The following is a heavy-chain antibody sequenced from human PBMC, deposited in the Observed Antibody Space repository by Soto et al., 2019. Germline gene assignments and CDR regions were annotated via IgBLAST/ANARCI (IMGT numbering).Heavy chain of an antibody. V-gene: IGHV4-30-4*01. Sequence: TLSLTCTVSGGSISSGDYYWSWIRQPPGKGLEWIGYIYYSGSTYYNPSLKSRVTISVDTSKNQFSLKLSSVTAAGTAVYYCASDVYYECWSGHKLQYYFDFWGKGTLDTVYS. D-gene: IGHD3-3*01. CDR2: IYYSGST. CDR1: GGSISSGDYY. CDR3: ASDVYYECWSGHKLQYYFDF. J-gene: IGHJ4*02.